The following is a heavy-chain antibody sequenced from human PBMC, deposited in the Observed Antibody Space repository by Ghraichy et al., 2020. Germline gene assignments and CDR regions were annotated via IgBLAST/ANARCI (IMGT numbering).Heavy chain of an antibody. V-gene: IGHV6-1*01. J-gene: IGHJ6*02. Sequence: SQTLSLTCAISGDSVSSNSAAWNWIRQSPSRGLEWLGRTYYRSKWYNDYAVSVKSRITINPDTSKNQFSLQLNSVTPEDTAVYYCARASPYSGSYLYYYGMDVWGQGTTVTVSS. CDR2: TYYRSKWYN. CDR1: GDSVSSNSAA. CDR3: ARASPYSGSYLYYYGMDV. D-gene: IGHD1-26*01.